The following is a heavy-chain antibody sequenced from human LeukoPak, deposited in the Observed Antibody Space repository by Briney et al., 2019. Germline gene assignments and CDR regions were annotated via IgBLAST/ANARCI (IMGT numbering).Heavy chain of an antibody. D-gene: IGHD5-24*01. CDR3: ARDSRDGYNSVFDY. CDR2: IGINENYI. CDR1: GFTFRSYA. Sequence: GGSLRLSCAASGFTFRSYAMSWVRQAPGKGLEWVSSIGINENYIYYAYSVKGRFTISRDNAKNSVFLQMNSLRAEDTAVYYCARDSRDGYNSVFDYWGQGTLVTVSS. V-gene: IGHV3-21*01. J-gene: IGHJ4*02.